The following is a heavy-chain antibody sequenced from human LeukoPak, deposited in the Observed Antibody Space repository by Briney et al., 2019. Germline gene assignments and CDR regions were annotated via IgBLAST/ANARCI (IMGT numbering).Heavy chain of an antibody. V-gene: IGHV4-30-4*01. CDR1: GGSISSGDYY. Sequence: KASQTLSLTCTVSGGSISSGDYYWSWIRQPPGKGLEWIGYIYYSGSTYYNPSLKSRVTISVDTSKNQSSLKLSSVTAADTAVYYCAREYDYGDYPGYWGQGTLVTVSS. CDR3: AREYDYGDYPGY. D-gene: IGHD4-17*01. J-gene: IGHJ4*02. CDR2: IYYSGST.